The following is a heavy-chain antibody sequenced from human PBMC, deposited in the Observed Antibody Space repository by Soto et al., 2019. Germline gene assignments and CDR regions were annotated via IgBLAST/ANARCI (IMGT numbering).Heavy chain of an antibody. J-gene: IGHJ3*02. CDR1: GFTVSSNC. CDR2: IYSGGST. Sequence: EVQLVETGGGLIQPGGSLRLSCAASGFTVSSNCMSWVRQAPGKGLEWVSVIYSGGSTYYADSVKGRFTISRDNSKNTLYLQMNSLRAEDTAVYYCARDQRYYYGSGSYYRAFDIWGQGTMVTVSS. D-gene: IGHD3-10*01. CDR3: ARDQRYYYGSGSYYRAFDI. V-gene: IGHV3-53*02.